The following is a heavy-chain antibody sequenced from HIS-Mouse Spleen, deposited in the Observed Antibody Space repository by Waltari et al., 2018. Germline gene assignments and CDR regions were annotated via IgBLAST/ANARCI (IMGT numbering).Heavy chain of an antibody. J-gene: IGHJ4*02. D-gene: IGHD5-12*01. CDR3: ARRYSGYDLGY. Sequence: QVQLVESGGGVFQPGRSLRRSCAASGITFSSYAMHWGRQAPGKGLEWVAVISYDGSNKYYADSVKGRFTISRDNSKNTLYLQMNSLRAEDTAVYYCARRYSGYDLGYWGQGTLVTVSS. V-gene: IGHV3-30*04. CDR2: ISYDGSNK. CDR1: GITFSSYA.